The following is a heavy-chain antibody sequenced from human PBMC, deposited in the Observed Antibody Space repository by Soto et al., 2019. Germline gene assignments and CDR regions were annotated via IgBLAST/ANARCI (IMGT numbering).Heavy chain of an antibody. CDR2: FIPIFDAA. D-gene: IGHD3-10*01. J-gene: IGHJ3*02. CDR3: ARKAESYGFDI. Sequence: SVKVSCKASGGTFSNYAINWVRQAPGQGLEWMGGFIPIFDAANYAQNFRGRVTITADESTSTAYMELSGLRSEDTAMYYCARKAESYGFDIWGQGTLVPVSS. V-gene: IGHV1-69*13. CDR1: GGTFSNYA.